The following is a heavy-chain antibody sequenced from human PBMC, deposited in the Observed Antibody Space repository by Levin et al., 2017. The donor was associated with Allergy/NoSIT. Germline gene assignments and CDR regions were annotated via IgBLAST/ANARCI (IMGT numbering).Heavy chain of an antibody. CDR3: GRAGGLGYHSFDP. Sequence: SETLSLTCTVSGASITSGSYFWSWIRQPAGKGLEWLGRIYFSGTTNYNPSLKSRVTISVDKSQNQFSLRLTSLTAADTAVYYWGRAGGLGYHSFDPWGQGTLVTVSS. J-gene: IGHJ5*02. V-gene: IGHV4-61*02. CDR1: GASITSGSYF. CDR2: IYFSGTT. D-gene: IGHD5-12*01.